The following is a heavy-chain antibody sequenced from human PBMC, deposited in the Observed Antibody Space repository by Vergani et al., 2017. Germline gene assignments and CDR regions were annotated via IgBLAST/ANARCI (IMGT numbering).Heavy chain of an antibody. Sequence: QVQLQQWGAGLLKPSETLSLTCAVYGGSFSGYYWSWIRQPPGKGLEWIGEINHSGSTNYNPSLKSRVTISVDTSKNQFSLKLSSVTAADTAVYYCARGYYYDSSGYYRNWFDPWGQGTLVTVSS. CDR2: INHSGST. CDR3: ARGYYYDSSGYYRNWFDP. J-gene: IGHJ5*02. CDR1: GGSFSGYY. V-gene: IGHV4-34*01. D-gene: IGHD3-22*01.